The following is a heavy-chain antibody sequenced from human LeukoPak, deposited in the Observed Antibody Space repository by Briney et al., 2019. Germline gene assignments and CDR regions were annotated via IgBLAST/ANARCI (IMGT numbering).Heavy chain of an antibody. J-gene: IGHJ6*02. D-gene: IGHD6-13*01. V-gene: IGHV1-18*01. CDR2: ISAYNGNT. CDR3: ARESAAGTSGMDV. CDR1: GGTFSSYA. Sequence: ASVKVSCKASGGTFSSYAISWVRQAPGQGLEWMGWISAYNGNTNYAQKLQGRVTMTTDTSTSTAYMELRSLRSDDTAVYYCARESAAGTSGMDVWGQGTTVTVSS.